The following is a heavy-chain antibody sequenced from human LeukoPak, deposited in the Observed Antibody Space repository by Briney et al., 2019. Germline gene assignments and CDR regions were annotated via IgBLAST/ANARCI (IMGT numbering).Heavy chain of an antibody. J-gene: IGHJ4*02. CDR3: AKAPANYVDTAMGTFDS. D-gene: IGHD5-18*01. CDR2: INGSGVST. V-gene: IGHV3-23*01. Sequence: PGGPLRLSCAASGFTFSSYVMSWVRQAPGRGLEWVSAINGSGVSTYYADSVKGRFTISRDIFKNTLYLQMNSLRAEDTAVYYCAKAPANYVDTAMGTFDSWGQGTLVTVSS. CDR1: GFTFSSYV.